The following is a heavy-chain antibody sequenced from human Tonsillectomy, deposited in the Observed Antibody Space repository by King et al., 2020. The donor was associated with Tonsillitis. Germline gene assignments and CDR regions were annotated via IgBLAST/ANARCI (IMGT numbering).Heavy chain of an antibody. J-gene: IGHJ6*03. Sequence: QLQESGPGLVKPSETLSLTCTVSGCSISSYYWSWIRQPPGKGLEWIGYIYYRGSTNYNPSLKIRVTISVDTSKNQFSLKLRPVTAADTAVYYCAREVAGFDYYYMDVWGKGTTVTVSS. V-gene: IGHV4-59*01. CDR3: AREVAGFDYYYMDV. CDR1: GCSISSYY. CDR2: IYYRGST. D-gene: IGHD5-12*01.